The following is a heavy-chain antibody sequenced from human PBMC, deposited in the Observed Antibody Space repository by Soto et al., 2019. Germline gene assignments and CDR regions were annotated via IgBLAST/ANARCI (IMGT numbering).Heavy chain of an antibody. Sequence: PGGSLRLSCAASGSTFSSYAMSWVRQTPGKGLEWVSTLSGSGGTTYYADSVKGQFTISRDNSKSTLYLQMSSLRAEDTAVYFCARDPNYSDGSRPTPAYYGMDVWGQGTTVTVSS. V-gene: IGHV3-23*01. J-gene: IGHJ6*02. D-gene: IGHD3-22*01. CDR2: LSGSGGTT. CDR1: GSTFSSYA. CDR3: ARDPNYSDGSRPTPAYYGMDV.